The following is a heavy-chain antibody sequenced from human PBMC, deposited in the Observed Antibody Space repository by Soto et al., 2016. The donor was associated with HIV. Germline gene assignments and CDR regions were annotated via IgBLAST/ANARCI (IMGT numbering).Heavy chain of an antibody. CDR2: VYSGGNT. CDR3: ASGLAAAGTTAFDS. Sequence: EVQLVETGGDLIRPGGSVRLSCAASGFSVSSIYMSWVRQAPGKGLEWVSIVYSGGNTDYADSVKGRFTISRDTSKNTLNLQMNSLRVEDTAIYYCASGLAAAGTTAFDSWGQGTLATVSS. V-gene: IGHV3-53*02. D-gene: IGHD6-25*01. J-gene: IGHJ4*02. CDR1: GFSVSSIY.